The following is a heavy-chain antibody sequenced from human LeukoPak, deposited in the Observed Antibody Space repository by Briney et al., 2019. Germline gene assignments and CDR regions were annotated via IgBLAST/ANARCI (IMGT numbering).Heavy chain of an antibody. D-gene: IGHD6-13*01. V-gene: IGHV3-7*04. CDR3: ARGDRAAAAFDS. CDR2: IKQDGSEK. J-gene: IGHJ4*02. Sequence: GGSLRLSCAASGFTYSKYWMTWVRQAPGKGLEWVAKIKQDGSEKDYVDSVKGRFTISRDNSKNTLYLQMNSLRAEDTAVYYCARGDRAAAAFDSWGQGTLVTVSS. CDR1: GFTYSKYW.